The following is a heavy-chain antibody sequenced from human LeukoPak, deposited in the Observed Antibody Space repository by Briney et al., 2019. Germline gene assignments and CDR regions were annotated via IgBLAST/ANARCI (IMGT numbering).Heavy chain of an antibody. CDR2: ISSSGNTI. CDR1: GFTFTSYN. CDR3: ARDLYWEPD. J-gene: IGHJ4*02. V-gene: IGHV3-48*01. Sequence: GGSLRLSCAASGFTFTSYNMNWVRQAPGKGVEWVSYISSSGNTIYYADSVKGRFTISRDNAKSSLYLQMNSLRAEDTAVYYCARDLYWEPDWGQGTLVTVSS. D-gene: IGHD1-26*01.